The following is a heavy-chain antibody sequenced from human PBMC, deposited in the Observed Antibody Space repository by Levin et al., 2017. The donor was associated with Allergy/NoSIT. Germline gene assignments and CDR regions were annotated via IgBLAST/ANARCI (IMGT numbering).Heavy chain of an antibody. CDR3: AREFFGY. J-gene: IGHJ4*01. Sequence: GSLRLSCAVYGGSFSDYYWIWFRQAPGKGLEWIGEINHSGFTNYNASLKSRVTISIDTSKKQFSLKLYSVTAADTAVYFCAREFFGYWGQGTLVTVSS. CDR2: INHSGFT. V-gene: IGHV4-34*01. CDR1: GGSFSDYY.